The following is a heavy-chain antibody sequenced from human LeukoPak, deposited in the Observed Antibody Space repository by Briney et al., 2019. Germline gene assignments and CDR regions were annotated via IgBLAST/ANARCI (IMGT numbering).Heavy chain of an antibody. V-gene: IGHV4-61*05. CDR3: ARSRGRNWFDP. CDR1: GGSISSSSYY. D-gene: IGHD3-10*01. Sequence: PSETLSLTCTVSGGSISSSSYYWGWIRQPPGKGLEWIGYIYYSGSTNYNPSLKSRVTISVDTSKNQFSLKLSSVTAADTAVYYCARSRGRNWFDPWGQGTLVTVSS. J-gene: IGHJ5*02. CDR2: IYYSGST.